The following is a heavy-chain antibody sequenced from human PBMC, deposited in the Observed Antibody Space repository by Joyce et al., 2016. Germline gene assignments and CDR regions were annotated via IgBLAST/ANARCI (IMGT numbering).Heavy chain of an antibody. J-gene: IGHJ4*02. CDR2: IIPIVGTT. Sequence: QVHLVQSGPEVKKPGSSVKVACKAFGGTFSTFAMSWVRQAPGQGLEWMGGIIPIVGTTDYAQKFQGRVTITADESTSTTYMEMGGLRSEDTAVYYCARHFLGYCSGGSCYSPLKTDYWGQGTLVTVSS. V-gene: IGHV1-69*12. D-gene: IGHD2-15*01. CDR1: GGTFSTFA. CDR3: ARHFLGYCSGGSCYSPLKTDY.